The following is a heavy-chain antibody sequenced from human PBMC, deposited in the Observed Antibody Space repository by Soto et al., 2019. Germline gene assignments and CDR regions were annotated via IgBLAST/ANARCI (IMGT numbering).Heavy chain of an antibody. CDR2: IKHNGST. CDR1: GGSFSGDY. CDR3: ARGGVHIVVVPASDGFDY. Sequence: QVQLQQWGAGLLKPSETLSLTCAVSGGSFSGDYWSWIRQPPGTGLEWNWEIKHNGSTNYNPSLKGRVTISVDTSKKRLSLTLSSVGAAARAVDYCARGGVHIVVVPASDGFDYWGKGTLVTVSS. V-gene: IGHV4-34*01. J-gene: IGHJ4*02. D-gene: IGHD2-2*01.